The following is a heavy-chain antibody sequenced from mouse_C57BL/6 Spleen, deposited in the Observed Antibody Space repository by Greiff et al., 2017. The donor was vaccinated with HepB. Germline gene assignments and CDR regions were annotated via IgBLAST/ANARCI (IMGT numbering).Heavy chain of an antibody. J-gene: IGHJ3*01. CDR1: GYSITSGYY. CDR2: ISYDGSN. Sequence: EVKLVESGPGLVKPSQSLSLTRSVTGYSITSGYYWNWIPQFPGNKLEWMGYISYDGSNNYNPSLKNRISITRDTSKNQFFLKLNSVTTEDTATYYCARDRGTLFAYWGQGTLVTVSA. CDR3: ARDRGTLFAY. V-gene: IGHV3-6*01.